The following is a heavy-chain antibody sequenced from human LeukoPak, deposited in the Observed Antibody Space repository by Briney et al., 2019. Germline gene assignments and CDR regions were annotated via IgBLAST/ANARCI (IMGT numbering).Heavy chain of an antibody. Sequence: GGSLRLSCAASGFSFNIHDMTWVRQAPGKGLEWVSTISNSDNSTYYADSVKGRFTFSRDNSKNTLYLQMNSLRAEDTAVYYCAELGITMIGGVWGKGTTVTISS. J-gene: IGHJ6*04. CDR2: ISNSDNST. CDR1: GFSFNIHD. D-gene: IGHD3-10*02. V-gene: IGHV3-23*01. CDR3: AELGITMIGGV.